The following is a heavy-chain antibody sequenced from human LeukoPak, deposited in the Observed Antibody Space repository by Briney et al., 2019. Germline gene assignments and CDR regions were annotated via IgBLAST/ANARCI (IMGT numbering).Heavy chain of an antibody. CDR3: ASGSYFVY. CDR2: INHSGST. V-gene: IGHV4-34*01. J-gene: IGHJ4*02. CDR1: GGSFSGDD. Sequence: PSGTLSLTCAVYGGSFSGDDWSWSRQPPGKGLEWVGEINHSGSTDYNPSLKSRVTISVDTSKSQFSLKLSSVTAAHTAVYYCASGSYFVYWGQGTLVTVSS.